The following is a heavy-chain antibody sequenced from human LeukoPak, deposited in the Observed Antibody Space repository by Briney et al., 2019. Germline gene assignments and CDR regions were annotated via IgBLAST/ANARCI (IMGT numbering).Heavy chain of an antibody. J-gene: IGHJ4*02. D-gene: IGHD3-10*01. V-gene: IGHV3-21*01. CDR1: GFTFSSYT. Sequence: PGGSLRLSCAASGFTFSSYTMHWVRQAPGKGLEWVSSITRSSNYKYYADSVKGRFTISRDNAKSSLYLQMNSLRAEDTAVYYCARESSVTMVRGVIIPPDYWGQGTLVTVSS. CDR3: ARESSVTMVRGVIIPPDY. CDR2: ITRSSNYK.